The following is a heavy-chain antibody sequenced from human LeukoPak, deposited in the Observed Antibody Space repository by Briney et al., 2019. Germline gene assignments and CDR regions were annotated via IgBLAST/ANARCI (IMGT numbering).Heavy chain of an antibody. J-gene: IGHJ4*02. D-gene: IGHD3/OR15-3a*01. CDR1: GFTFSNSA. V-gene: IGHV3-23*01. CDR2: IVGDGSTT. Sequence: GGSLRLSCAASGFTFSNSAMTWVRQAPGRGLEWVSAIVGDGSTTYYADSVRGRFTISRDNSKSTLHLQVNSLRVEDTAVYYCAKLGLGYADYWGQGTLVSVSS. CDR3: AKLGLGYADY.